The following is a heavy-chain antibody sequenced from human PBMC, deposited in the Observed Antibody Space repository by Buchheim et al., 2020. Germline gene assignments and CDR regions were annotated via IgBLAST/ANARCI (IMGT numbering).Heavy chain of an antibody. CDR1: GGSIRSNY. V-gene: IGHV4-59*01. CDR2: VYHSGTT. CDR3: ARDIEVVGATLYFDL. J-gene: IGHJ2*01. D-gene: IGHD1-26*01. Sequence: QVQLQEWGPGLVKPSETLSLSCTVSGGSIRSNYWSWIRQPPGKGLEYLGQVYHSGTTNYKPSLKSQVSISLATSKNQFSLELRSVTAADTAVYYCARDIEVVGATLYFDLWGRGTL.